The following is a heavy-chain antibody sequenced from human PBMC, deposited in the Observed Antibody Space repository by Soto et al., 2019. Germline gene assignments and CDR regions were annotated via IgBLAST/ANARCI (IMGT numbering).Heavy chain of an antibody. V-gene: IGHV3-64*07. CDR3: ARGGLGTERYFDY. J-gene: IGHJ4*02. CDR1: GFIFSNYA. D-gene: IGHD1-1*01. Sequence: EVQLVESGGGLVEPGGFLRLSCAASGFIFSNYAMHWVRQAPGKGLEYVSAISSNGGSVYYADFVKGRVTISRDNSKNTLELQMDNLRRDDMAVYYCARGGLGTERYFDYWGQGALVTVSS. CDR2: ISSNGGSV.